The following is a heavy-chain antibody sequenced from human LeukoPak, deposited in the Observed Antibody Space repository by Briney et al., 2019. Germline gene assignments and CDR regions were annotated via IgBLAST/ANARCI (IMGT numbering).Heavy chain of an antibody. J-gene: IGHJ4*02. CDR1: GFTFSSYS. D-gene: IGHD3-3*01. CDR3: AKDGGITIFGVVIIPY. V-gene: IGHV3-23*01. Sequence: GGSLRLSCAASGFTFSSYSMSWVRQAPGKGLEWVSAISFSGGSTYYADSVKGRFTISRDNSKNTLYLQMNSLRAEDTAVYYCAKDGGITIFGVVIIPYWGQGTLVTVSS. CDR2: ISFSGGST.